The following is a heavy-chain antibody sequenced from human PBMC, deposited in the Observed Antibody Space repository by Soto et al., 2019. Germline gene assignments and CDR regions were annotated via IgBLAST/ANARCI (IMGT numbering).Heavy chain of an antibody. Sequence: PLVTLSLRCTVSGGSGSSGGDYWSWIQQPPGKGLEWIGYIYYSGSTNYNPSLKSRVTISVDTSKNQFSLKLSSVTAADTAVYYCARDKMARGWFDPWGQGTLVTVSS. J-gene: IGHJ5*02. V-gene: IGHV4-61*08. CDR3: ARDKMARGWFDP. CDR1: GGSGSSGGDY. CDR2: IYYSGST.